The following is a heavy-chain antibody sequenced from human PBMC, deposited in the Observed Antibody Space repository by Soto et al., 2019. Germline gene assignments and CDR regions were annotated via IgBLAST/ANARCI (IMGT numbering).Heavy chain of an antibody. V-gene: IGHV4-59*01. CDR1: GGSISSYY. D-gene: IGHD2-2*01. CDR3: ARGGVVPAAALDY. CDR2: IYYSGST. Sequence: SETLSLTCTVSGGSISSYYWSWIRQPPGKGLEWIGYIYYSGSTNYNPSLKSRVTISVDTSKNQFSLKLSSVTAADTAVYYCARGGVVPAAALDYWGQGTLVTVS. J-gene: IGHJ4*02.